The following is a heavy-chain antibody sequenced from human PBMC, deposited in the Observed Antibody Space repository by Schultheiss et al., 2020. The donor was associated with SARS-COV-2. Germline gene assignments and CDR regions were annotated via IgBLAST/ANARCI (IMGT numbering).Heavy chain of an antibody. J-gene: IGHJ6*02. Sequence: GESLKISCAASGFTFSDYYMSWIRQAPGKGLEWVSYISSSGSTIYYADSVKGRFTISRDNAKNSLYLQMNSLRAEDTAVYYCARDHYDSSGYIDYYGMDVWGQGTTVTVSS. V-gene: IGHV3-11*01. D-gene: IGHD3-22*01. CDR3: ARDHYDSSGYIDYYGMDV. CDR2: ISSSGSTI. CDR1: GFTFSDYY.